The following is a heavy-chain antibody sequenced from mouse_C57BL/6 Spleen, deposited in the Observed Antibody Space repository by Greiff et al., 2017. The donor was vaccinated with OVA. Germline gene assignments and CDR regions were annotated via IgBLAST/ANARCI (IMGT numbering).Heavy chain of an antibody. D-gene: IGHD1-1*01. Sequence: EVMLVESGGGLVKPGGSLKLSCAASGFTFSSYAMSWVRQTPEKRLEWVATISDGGSYTYYPDNVKGRFTISRDNAKNNLYLQMSHLKSEDTAMYYCARDEITTVFDYWGQGTTLTVSS. CDR2: ISDGGSYT. V-gene: IGHV5-4*01. J-gene: IGHJ2*01. CDR3: ARDEITTVFDY. CDR1: GFTFSSYA.